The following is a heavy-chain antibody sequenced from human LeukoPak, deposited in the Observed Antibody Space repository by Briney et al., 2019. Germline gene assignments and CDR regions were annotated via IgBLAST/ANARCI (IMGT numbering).Heavy chain of an antibody. CDR2: ISSSSSYI. J-gene: IGHJ4*02. V-gene: IGHV3-21*01. D-gene: IGHD2-2*01. CDR3: ARGDRDLYCSSTSCYPVL. Sequence: PGGSLRLSCAASGFTFSSYEMNWVRQAPGKGLEWVSSISSSSSYIYYADSVKGRFTISRDNAKNSLYLQMNSLRAEDTAVYYCARGDRDLYCSSTSCYPVLGGQGTLVTVSS. CDR1: GFTFSSYE.